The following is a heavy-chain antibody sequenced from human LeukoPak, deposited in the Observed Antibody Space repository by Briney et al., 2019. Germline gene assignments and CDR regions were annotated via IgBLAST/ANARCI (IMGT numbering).Heavy chain of an antibody. CDR2: TYYRSKWYN. V-gene: IGHV6-1*01. CDR3: AKGGGAMDV. J-gene: IGHJ6*02. CDR1: GDSVSSNSAA. Sequence: SQTLSLTCAISGDSVSSNSAAWNCIRQSPWRGLEWLVRTYYRSKWYNDYAVSVKSRITINPDTSKNQFSLQLNSVTPEDTAVYYCAKGGGAMDVWGRGTTVTVSS. D-gene: IGHD2-15*01.